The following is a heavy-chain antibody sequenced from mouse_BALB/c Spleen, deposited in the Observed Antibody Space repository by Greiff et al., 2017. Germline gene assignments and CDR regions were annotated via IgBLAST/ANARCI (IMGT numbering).Heavy chain of an antibody. CDR2: ISSGGST. D-gene: IGHD1-1*01. CDR1: GFTFSSYA. J-gene: IGHJ4*01. CDR3: ARGGTTVVADYAMDY. Sequence: EVHLVESGGGLVKPGGSLKLSCAASGFTFSSYAMSWVRQTPEKRLEWVASISSGGSTYYPDSVKGRFTISRDNARNILYLQMSSLRSEDTAMYYWARGGTTVVADYAMDYWGQGTSVTVSS. V-gene: IGHV5-6-5*01.